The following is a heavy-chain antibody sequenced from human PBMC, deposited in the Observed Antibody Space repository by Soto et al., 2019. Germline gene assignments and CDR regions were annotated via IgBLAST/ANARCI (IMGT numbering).Heavy chain of an antibody. CDR3: ARLSGRLHRRGYFDY. Sequence: QLQLQESGPGLVKPSETLSLTCTVSGGSISSSSYYWGWIRQPPGKGLEWIGSIYYSGSTYYNPSLKSRVTISVDTSKNQFSLKLSSVTAADTAVYYCARLSGRLHRRGYFDYWGQGTLVTVSS. V-gene: IGHV4-39*01. CDR2: IYYSGST. CDR1: GGSISSSSYY. J-gene: IGHJ4*02. D-gene: IGHD4-4*01.